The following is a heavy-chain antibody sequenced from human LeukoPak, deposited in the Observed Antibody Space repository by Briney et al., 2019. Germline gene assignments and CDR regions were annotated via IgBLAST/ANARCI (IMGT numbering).Heavy chain of an antibody. D-gene: IGHD2-15*01. CDR2: IKSKSDGGTI. Sequence: GGSLRLSCVGSGFTFSDAWMSWVRQAPGKGLERVGRIKSKSDGGTIDYAAPVKGRFTISRDDSRNTLYLQMNSLKTEDTAVYYCTTRRQDGWWGQGTLVTVS. V-gene: IGHV3-15*01. CDR3: TTRRQDGW. CDR1: GFTFSDAW. J-gene: IGHJ4*02.